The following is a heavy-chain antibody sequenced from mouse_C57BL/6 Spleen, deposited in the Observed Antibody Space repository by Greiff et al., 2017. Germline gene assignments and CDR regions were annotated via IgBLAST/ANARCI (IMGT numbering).Heavy chain of an antibody. D-gene: IGHD2-13*01. V-gene: IGHV5-4*01. J-gene: IGHJ2*01. CDR3: AREGLHYFDY. CDR1: GFTFSSYA. Sequence: EVKLMESGGGLVKPGGSLKLSCAASGFTFSSYAMSWVRQTPEKRLEWVATISDGGSYTYYPDNVKGRFTISRDNAKNNLYLQMSHLKSEDTAMYYCAREGLHYFDYWGQGTTLTVSS. CDR2: ISDGGSYT.